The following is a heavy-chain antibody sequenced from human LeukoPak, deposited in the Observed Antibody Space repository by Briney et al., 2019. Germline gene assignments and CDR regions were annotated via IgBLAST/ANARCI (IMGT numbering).Heavy chain of an antibody. V-gene: IGHV3-30*03. D-gene: IGHD6-13*01. J-gene: IGHJ5*02. CDR1: GFTFSSYG. CDR2: ISYDGSNK. Sequence: GGSLTLSCAASGFTFSSYGMHWVRQAPGKGLEWVAVISYDGSNKYYADSVKGRFTISRDNSKNTLYLQMNSLRAEDTAAYYCGRLDNWFDPWGQGTLVTVSS. CDR3: GRLDNWFDP.